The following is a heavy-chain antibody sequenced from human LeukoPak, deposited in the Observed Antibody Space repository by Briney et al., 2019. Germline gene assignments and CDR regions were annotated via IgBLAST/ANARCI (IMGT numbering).Heavy chain of an antibody. CDR1: GFTFSSYS. J-gene: IGHJ6*02. CDR3: ARDLLIVVAASHCGMDV. V-gene: IGHV3-21*01. D-gene: IGHD6-19*01. CDR2: ISSSSSYI. Sequence: PGGSLRLSCAASGFTFSSYSMNWVRQAPGKGLEWVSSISSSSSYIYYADSVKGRFTISRDNAKNSLYLQMNSLRAEDTAVYYCARDLLIVVAASHCGMDVWGQGTTVTVSS.